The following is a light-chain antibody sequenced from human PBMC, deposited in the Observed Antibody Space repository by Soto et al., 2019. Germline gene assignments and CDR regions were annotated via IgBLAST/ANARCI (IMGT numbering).Light chain of an antibody. CDR2: NSD. J-gene: IGLJ2*01. V-gene: IGLV1-44*01. CDR1: NSNIGSNP. Sequence: QSVLTQPPSASGTPGQRVTISCSGSNSNIGSNPVNWYQHFPGTAPKLLIYNSDQRPSGVPDRFSGSKSGTSASLAISGLQSEDEADYYCATWDDSLSGVVFGEGTKLTVL. CDR3: ATWDDSLSGVV.